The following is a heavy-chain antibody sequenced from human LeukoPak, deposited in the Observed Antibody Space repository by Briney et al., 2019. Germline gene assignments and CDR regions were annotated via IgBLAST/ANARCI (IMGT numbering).Heavy chain of an antibody. V-gene: IGHV3-48*01. Sequence: PGGSLRLSCAASGFTFSSYSMNWVRQAPGKGLEWVSYTSSSSSTIYYADSVKGRFTISRDNAKNSLYLQMNSLRAEDTAVYYCARDASGAAAGTFDYWGQGTLVTVSS. J-gene: IGHJ4*02. CDR3: ARDASGAAAGTFDY. D-gene: IGHD6-13*01. CDR2: TSSSSSTI. CDR1: GFTFSSYS.